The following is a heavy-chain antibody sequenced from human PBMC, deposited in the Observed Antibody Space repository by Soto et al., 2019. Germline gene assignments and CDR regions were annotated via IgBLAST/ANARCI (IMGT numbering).Heavy chain of an antibody. D-gene: IGHD2-8*01. CDR2: IYYSGST. J-gene: IGHJ5*02. CDR3: ARDAHEVSPWFDP. Sequence: QVQLQESGPGLVKPSQTLSLTCTVSGGSISSGGYYWSWIRQHLGKGLEWIGYIYYSGSTYYNPSLKSRVTISVDTSKNQFSLKLSSVTAADTAVYYCARDAHEVSPWFDPWGQGTLVTVSS. CDR1: GGSISSGGYY. V-gene: IGHV4-31*03.